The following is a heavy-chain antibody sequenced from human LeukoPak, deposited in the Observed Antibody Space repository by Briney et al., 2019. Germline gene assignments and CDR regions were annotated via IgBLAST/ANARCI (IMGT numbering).Heavy chain of an antibody. CDR2: INPSGGST. J-gene: IGHJ6*03. D-gene: IGHD2-15*01. Sequence: ASVKVSCKASGYTFTSYYMHWVRQAPGQGLEWMGIINPSGGSTSYAQKFQGRVTMTRNTSISTAYMELSSLRSKDTAVYYCARNVAVNYYYYYMDVWGKGTTVTVSS. CDR1: GYTFTSYY. CDR3: ARNVAVNYYYYYMDV. V-gene: IGHV1-46*01.